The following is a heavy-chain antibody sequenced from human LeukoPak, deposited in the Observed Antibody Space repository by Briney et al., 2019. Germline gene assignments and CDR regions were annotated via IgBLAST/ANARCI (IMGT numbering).Heavy chain of an antibody. J-gene: IGHJ4*02. CDR2: IDPSDSYT. V-gene: IGHV5-10-1*01. CDR1: GYSFTNYW. Sequence: PGGSLRLSCKGSGYSFTNYWISWVRQMPGKGLEWMGRIDPSDSYTNYSPPFQGHVTISADKSISTAYLQWSSLKASDTAMYYCANHYGDYVAHFDYWGQGTRVSVSS. D-gene: IGHD4-17*01. CDR3: ANHYGDYVAHFDY.